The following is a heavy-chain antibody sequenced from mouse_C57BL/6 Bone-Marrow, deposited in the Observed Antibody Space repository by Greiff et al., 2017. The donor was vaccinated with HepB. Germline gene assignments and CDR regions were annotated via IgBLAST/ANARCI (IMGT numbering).Heavy chain of an antibody. CDR3: ARGGYYGGGWYFDV. CDR2: INPYNGGT. CDR1: GYTFTDYY. Sequence: EVQLQQSGPVLVKPGASVKMSCKASGYTFTDYYMNWVKQSHGKSLEWIGVINPYNGGTSYNQKFKGKATLTVDKSSSTAYMELNSLTSEDSAVYYCARGGYYGGGWYFDVWGTGTTVTVSS. V-gene: IGHV1-19*01. D-gene: IGHD1-1*01. J-gene: IGHJ1*03.